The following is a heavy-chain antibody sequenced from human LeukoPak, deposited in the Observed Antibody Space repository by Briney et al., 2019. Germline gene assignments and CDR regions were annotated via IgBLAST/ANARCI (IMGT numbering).Heavy chain of an antibody. CDR2: ITSSSSTI. D-gene: IGHD2-21*02. J-gene: IGHJ6*02. Sequence: GGSLRLSCAASGFTFSSYTMNWVRQAPGKGLEWVSYITSSSSTIYYADSVKGRFTISRDNAKNSLYLQMNSLRAEDTAVYYCARVNAYCGGDCDYYYGMDVWGQGTTVTVSS. V-gene: IGHV3-48*04. CDR3: ARVNAYCGGDCDYYYGMDV. CDR1: GFTFSSYT.